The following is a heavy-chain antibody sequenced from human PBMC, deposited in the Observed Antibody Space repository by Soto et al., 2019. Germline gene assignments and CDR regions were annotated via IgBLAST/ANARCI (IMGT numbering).Heavy chain of an antibody. CDR1: GGSFTSNNW. J-gene: IGHJ4*02. CDR3: ASRDPGTSVDY. CDR2: IYRTGST. Sequence: SETLSLTCAVSGGSFTSNNWWTWVRQPPGQGLEWIGEIYRTGSTNYNPSLKSRVTISLDKSENQSSLKVTSLTAADTAVYYCASRDPGTSVDYWGQGTLVTVSS. D-gene: IGHD1-7*01. V-gene: IGHV4-4*02.